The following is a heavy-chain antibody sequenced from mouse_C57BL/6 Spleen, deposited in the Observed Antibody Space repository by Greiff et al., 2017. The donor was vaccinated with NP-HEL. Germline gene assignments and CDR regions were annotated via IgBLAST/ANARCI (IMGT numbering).Heavy chain of an antibody. CDR2: ISGGGGNT. D-gene: IGHD2-4*01. CDR3: ARRGYYDYDYFDY. V-gene: IGHV5-9*01. J-gene: IGHJ2*01. Sequence: EVMLVESGGGLVKPGGSLKLSCAASGFTFSSYTMSWVRQTPEKRLEWVATISGGGGNTYYPDSVKGRFTISRDNAKNTLYLQMSSLRSEDTALYYCARRGYYDYDYFDYWGQGTTLTVSS. CDR1: GFTFSSYT.